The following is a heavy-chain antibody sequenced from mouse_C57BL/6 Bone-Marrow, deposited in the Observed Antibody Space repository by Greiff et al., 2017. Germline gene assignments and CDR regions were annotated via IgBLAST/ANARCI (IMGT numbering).Heavy chain of an antibody. J-gene: IGHJ1*03. V-gene: IGHV5-16*01. CDR3: ARDKDYYGSSYWYFDV. Sequence: EVKLVESEGGLVQPGSSMKLSCTASGFTFSDYYMAWVRQVPEKGLEWVANINYDGSSTYYLDSLKSRFIISRANAKNILYLQMSSLKSEDTATYYCARDKDYYGSSYWYFDVWGTGTTVTVSS. CDR2: INYDGSST. D-gene: IGHD1-1*01. CDR1: GFTFSDYY.